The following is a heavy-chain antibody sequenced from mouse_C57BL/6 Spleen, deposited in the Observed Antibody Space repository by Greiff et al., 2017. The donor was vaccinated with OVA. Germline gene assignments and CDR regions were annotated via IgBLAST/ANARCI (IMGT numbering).Heavy chain of an antibody. J-gene: IGHJ3*01. CDR1: GYTFTDYE. D-gene: IGHD4-1*01. CDR3: TRRDLTGTFAY. CDR2: IDPETGGT. V-gene: IGHV1-15*01. Sequence: QVQLKQSGAELVRPGASVTLSCKASGYTFTDYEMHWVKQTPVHGLEWIGAIDPETGGTAYNQKFKGKAILTADKSSSTAYMELRSLTSEDSAVDYCTRRDLTGTFAYWGQGTLVTVSA.